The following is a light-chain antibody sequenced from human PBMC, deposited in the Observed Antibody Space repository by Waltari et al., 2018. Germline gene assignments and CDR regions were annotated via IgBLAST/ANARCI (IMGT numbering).Light chain of an antibody. V-gene: IGKV3-20*01. CDR3: QQYDGEVVT. J-gene: IGKJ4*01. Sequence: EIVLTQSPGTLSLSPGERATLSCRASQSLTSISLPWYQNNLGQAPRLLIYGTSSRATGIPDRFSGSGSGTDFTLTISRLEPEDFAVYYCQQYDGEVVTFGGGTKVEI. CDR1: QSLTSIS. CDR2: GTS.